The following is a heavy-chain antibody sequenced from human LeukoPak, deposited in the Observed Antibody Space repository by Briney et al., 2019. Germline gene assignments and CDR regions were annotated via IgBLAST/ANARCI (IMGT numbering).Heavy chain of an antibody. Sequence: GASVKVSCKASGYTFTSYGISWVRQAPGQGLEWMGWISAYNGNTNYAQKLQGRVTMTTDTSTSTAYMELRSLRSDDTAVYYCARDTITHARYYYYYYYMDVWGKGTTVTVSS. D-gene: IGHD5-12*01. CDR1: GYTFTSYG. CDR2: ISAYNGNT. V-gene: IGHV1-18*01. CDR3: ARDTITHARYYYYYYYMDV. J-gene: IGHJ6*03.